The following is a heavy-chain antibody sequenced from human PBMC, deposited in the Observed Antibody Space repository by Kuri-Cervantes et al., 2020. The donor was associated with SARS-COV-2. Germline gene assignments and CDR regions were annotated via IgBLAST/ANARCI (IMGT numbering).Heavy chain of an antibody. CDR2: INHSGST. J-gene: IGHJ4*02. Sequence: SESLSLTCAVYGGSFSGYYRSWIRQPPGKGLEWIGEINHSGSTNYNPSLKSRVTIPVKPSKNQFSLKLSSMTAADTAVYYCARRDPTSSSSFDYWGQGTLVTVSS. V-gene: IGHV4-34*01. CDR1: GGSFSGYY. D-gene: IGHD6-6*01. CDR3: ARRDPTSSSSFDY.